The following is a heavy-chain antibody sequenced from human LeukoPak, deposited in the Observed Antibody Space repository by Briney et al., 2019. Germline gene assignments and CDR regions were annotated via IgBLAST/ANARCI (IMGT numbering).Heavy chain of an antibody. V-gene: IGHV3-23*01. D-gene: IGHD5-18*01. J-gene: IGHJ4*02. CDR1: GFTFSNYA. CDR3: AKDRSQLWLSYFDY. Sequence: ERSLRLSCAASGFTFSNYAMSWVRQAPGKGLEWVSAISSSGSGTYYADSVKGRFAISRDSSKNTLYLQMNSLRAEDTAVYYCAKDRSQLWLSYFDYWGQGTLVTVSS. CDR2: ISSSGSGT.